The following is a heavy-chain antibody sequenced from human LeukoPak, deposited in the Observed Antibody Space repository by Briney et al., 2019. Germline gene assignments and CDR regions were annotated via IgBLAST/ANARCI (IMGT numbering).Heavy chain of an antibody. Sequence: SETLSLTCTVSGGSISSGDYYWSWIRQPPGKGLEWIGYIYYSGSTYYNPSLKSRVTISVDTSRSQFSLKLSSVTAADTAVYYCARVGDIVVVPAAPFDYWGQGTLVTVSS. CDR3: ARVGDIVVVPAAPFDY. V-gene: IGHV4-30-4*08. CDR1: GGSISSGDYY. CDR2: IYYSGST. D-gene: IGHD2-2*01. J-gene: IGHJ4*02.